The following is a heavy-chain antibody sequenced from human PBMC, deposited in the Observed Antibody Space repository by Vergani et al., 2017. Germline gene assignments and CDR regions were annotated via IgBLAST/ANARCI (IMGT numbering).Heavy chain of an antibody. J-gene: IGHJ4*02. CDR3: AGHVFAGSGWYQGE. V-gene: IGHV5-51*01. CDR1: GYSFTSYW. Sequence: EVQLVLSGAEVTKPGESLTISCKVSGYSFTSYWIGWVRQMPGKGLVWMGIIYPGDSDTRYSPSFQGQVNIAADKSISTAYLQWSSLKASDTAMYYCAGHVFAGSGWYQGEWGQGTLVTVSS. CDR2: IYPGDSDT. D-gene: IGHD6-19*01.